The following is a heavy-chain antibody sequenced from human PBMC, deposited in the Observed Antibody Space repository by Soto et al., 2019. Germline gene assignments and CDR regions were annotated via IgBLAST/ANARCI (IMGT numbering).Heavy chain of an antibody. J-gene: IGHJ6*02. CDR3: ARSQGSSTSLEIYYYYYYGMDV. CDR1: GYTFTSYG. V-gene: IGHV1-69*13. Sequence: SVKVSCKASGYTFTSYGISWVRQAPGQGLEWMGGIIPIPGTANYAQKFQGRVTIAADESTSTAYMELSSLRSEDTAVYYCARSQGSSTSLEIYYYYYYGMDVWGQGTTVTVSS. CDR2: IIPIPGTA. D-gene: IGHD2-2*01.